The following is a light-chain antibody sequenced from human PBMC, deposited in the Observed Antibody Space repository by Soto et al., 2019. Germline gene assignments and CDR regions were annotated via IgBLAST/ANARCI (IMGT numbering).Light chain of an antibody. CDR1: QSVSSSY. V-gene: IGKV3-20*01. CDR2: GAS. Sequence: EIVLTQSPGTLSLSPGEEATLSCRASQSVSSSYLAWYQQKAAQAPRLLIYGASSRATGIPDRFSGSGSGTEFTLTISRLEPEDIAVYYCQQFGTSPWTFGQGTKVEIK. CDR3: QQFGTSPWT. J-gene: IGKJ1*01.